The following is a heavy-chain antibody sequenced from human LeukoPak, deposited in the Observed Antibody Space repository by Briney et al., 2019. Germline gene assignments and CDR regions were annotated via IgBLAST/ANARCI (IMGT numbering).Heavy chain of an antibody. Sequence: GASVKVSCKVSGNTFTDLSMNWVRQAHGKGLEWMGGFDPEDVETIYAQKFQGRVTMTEDTSTATAYMDLSSLRPDDTAVYYCATDFYRGRQFDYWGQGTLVTVSS. V-gene: IGHV1-24*01. CDR2: FDPEDVET. J-gene: IGHJ4*02. CDR1: GNTFTDLS. CDR3: ATDFYRGRQFDY. D-gene: IGHD2/OR15-2a*01.